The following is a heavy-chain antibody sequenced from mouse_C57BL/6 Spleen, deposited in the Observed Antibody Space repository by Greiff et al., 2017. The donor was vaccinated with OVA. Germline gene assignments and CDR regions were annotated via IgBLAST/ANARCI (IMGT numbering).Heavy chain of an antibody. CDR2: IYPGSGST. V-gene: IGHV1-55*01. D-gene: IGHD3-2*02. J-gene: IGHJ3*01. Sequence: VQLQQPGAELVKPGASVKMSCKASGYTFTSYWITWVKQRPGQGLEWIGDIYPGSGSTNYNEKFKSKATLTVDTSSSTAYMQLSSLTSEDSAVYYCGRRGGAAQATLAYWGQGTLVTVSA. CDR1: GYTFTSYW. CDR3: GRRGGAAQATLAY.